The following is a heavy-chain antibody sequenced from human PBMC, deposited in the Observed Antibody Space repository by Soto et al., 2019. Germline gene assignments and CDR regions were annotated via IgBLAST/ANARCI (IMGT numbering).Heavy chain of an antibody. CDR1: GFTVSNNY. V-gene: IGHV3-53*01. D-gene: IGHD3-10*01. CDR2: IYSGGYT. Sequence: EVQLVESGGGLIQPGGSLRLSCAVSGFTVSNNYMSWVRQAPGKGLEGVSVIYSGGYTAYGDSVKGRFTISRDNSKNTLFHQKKRLGAGDSAVFYCGTNRGGGGYWGQGTLVTVSS. J-gene: IGHJ4*02. CDR3: GTNRGGGGY.